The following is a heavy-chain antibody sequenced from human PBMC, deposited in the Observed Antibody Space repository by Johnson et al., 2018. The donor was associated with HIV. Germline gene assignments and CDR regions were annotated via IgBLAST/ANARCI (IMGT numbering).Heavy chain of an antibody. J-gene: IGHJ3*02. V-gene: IGHV3-30-3*01. Sequence: VQLVESGGGVVQPGRSLRLSCAASGFTFSSYAMHWVRQAPGTGLEWVAVISYDGSNKYYADSVKGRFTISRDNAMNALSRQMNSLRAEATAVYYGARDASLRFLEWFDAFDIWGQGTMVTVSS. CDR3: ARDASLRFLEWFDAFDI. CDR1: GFTFSSYA. D-gene: IGHD3-3*01. CDR2: ISYDGSNK.